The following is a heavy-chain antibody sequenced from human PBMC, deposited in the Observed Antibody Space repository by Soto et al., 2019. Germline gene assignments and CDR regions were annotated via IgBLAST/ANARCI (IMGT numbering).Heavy chain of an antibody. Sequence: GGSLRLSCAASGFTFSNAWMNWVRQAPGKGLEWVGRIKSKTDGGTTDYAAPVKGRFTISRDDSKNTLYLQMNSLKTEDTAVYYCTTSLAVAGIGKYGMDVWGQGTTVTVSS. CDR3: TTSLAVAGIGKYGMDV. J-gene: IGHJ6*02. CDR1: GFTFSNAW. D-gene: IGHD6-19*01. CDR2: IKSKTDGGTT. V-gene: IGHV3-15*07.